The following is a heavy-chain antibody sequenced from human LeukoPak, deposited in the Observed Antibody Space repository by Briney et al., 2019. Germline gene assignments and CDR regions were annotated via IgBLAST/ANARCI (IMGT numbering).Heavy chain of an antibody. J-gene: IGHJ6*02. CDR2: ISYDGSNK. V-gene: IGHV3-30*18. D-gene: IGHD3-10*01. CDR1: GFTFSSYG. CDR3: AKDNYGELVGYYYGMDV. Sequence: GGSLRLSCAASGFTFSSYGMHWVRQAPGKGLEWVAVISYDGSNKYYADSVKGRFTISRDNSKNTLYLQMNSLRAEDTAVYYCAKDNYGELVGYYYGMDVWGQGTTDTVSS.